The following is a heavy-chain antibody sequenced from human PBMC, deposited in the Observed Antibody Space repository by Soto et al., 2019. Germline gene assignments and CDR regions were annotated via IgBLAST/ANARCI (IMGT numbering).Heavy chain of an antibody. V-gene: IGHV4-31*03. D-gene: IGHD3-10*01. J-gene: IGHJ5*02. Sequence: SETLSLTCTVSXGSISSGGYYWSWIRQHPGKGLEWIGYIYYSGSTYYNPSLKSRVTISVDTSKNQFSLKLSSVTAADTAVYYCARITMVRGVIGSWGQGTLVTVSS. CDR3: ARITMVRGVIGS. CDR2: IYYSGST. CDR1: XGSISSGGYY.